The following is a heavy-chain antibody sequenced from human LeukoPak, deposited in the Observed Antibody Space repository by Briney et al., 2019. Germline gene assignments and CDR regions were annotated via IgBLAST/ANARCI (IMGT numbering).Heavy chain of an antibody. D-gene: IGHD3-10*01. CDR3: ARERGSSPGHWFDP. V-gene: IGHV3-30*04. J-gene: IGHJ5*02. CDR2: ISYDGSNK. CDR1: GFTFSSYA. Sequence: PGRSLRLSCAASGFTFSSYAMHWVRQAPGKGLEWVAVISYDGSNKYYADSVKGRFTISRDNSKNTQYLQMNSLRAEDTAVYYCARERGSSPGHWFDPWGQGTLVTVSS.